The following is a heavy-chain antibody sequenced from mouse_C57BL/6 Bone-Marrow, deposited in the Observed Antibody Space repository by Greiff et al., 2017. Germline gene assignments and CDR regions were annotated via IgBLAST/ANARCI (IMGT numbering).Heavy chain of an antibody. D-gene: IGHD1-1*01. CDR2: IDPENGDT. V-gene: IGHV14-4*01. J-gene: IGHJ4*01. CDR3: TSDGSSYEAMDY. Sequence: EVQLQQSGAELVRPGASVKLSCTASGFNIKDDYMHWVKQRPEQGLEWIGWIDPENGDTEYASKFQGKATITADTSSNTAYLQLSSLTSEDTAVXYCTSDGSSYEAMDYWGQGTSVTVSS. CDR1: GFNIKDDY.